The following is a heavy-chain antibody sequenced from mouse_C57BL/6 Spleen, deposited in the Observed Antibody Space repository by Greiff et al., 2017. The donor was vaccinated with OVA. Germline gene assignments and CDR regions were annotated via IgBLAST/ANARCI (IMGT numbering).Heavy chain of an antibody. CDR1: GYTFTSYW. CDR3: ARGSGTYWYFDV. D-gene: IGHD4-1*01. CDR2: IDPSDSDT. Sequence: VQLLQPGAELVRPGSSVKLSCKASGYTFTSYWMHWVKQRPVQGLEWIGNIDPSDSDTHYNQKFKDKATLTVDKSSSTAYMQLSSLTSEDSAVYYCARGSGTYWYFDVWGTGTTVTVSS. V-gene: IGHV1-52*01. J-gene: IGHJ1*03.